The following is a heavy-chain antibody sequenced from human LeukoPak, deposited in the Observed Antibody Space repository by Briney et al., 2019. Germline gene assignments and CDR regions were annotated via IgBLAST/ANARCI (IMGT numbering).Heavy chain of an antibody. CDR3: ARSRGYRNYGMDV. V-gene: IGHV1-2*02. J-gene: IGHJ6*02. CDR2: INPNSGGT. Sequence: ASVKVSCKASGYTFTGYYMHWVRQAPGQGLEWMGWINPNSGGTNYAQKFQGRVTMTWDTSISTAYMELSRLRSDDTAVYYCARSRGYRNYGMDVWGQGTTVTVSS. CDR1: GYTFTGYY. D-gene: IGHD5-24*01.